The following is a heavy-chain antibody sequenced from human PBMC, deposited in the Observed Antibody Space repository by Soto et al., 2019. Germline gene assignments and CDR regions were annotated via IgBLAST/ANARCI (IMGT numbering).Heavy chain of an antibody. V-gene: IGHV1-69*13. CDR1: GGTFSSYA. CDR3: ARDRAARRPLPAYFDY. J-gene: IGHJ4*02. CDR2: IIPIFGTA. D-gene: IGHD6-6*01. Sequence: SVKVSCKASGGTFSSYAISWVRQAPGQGLEWMGGIIPIFGTANYAQKFQGRVTITADESTSTAYMELSSLRSEDTAVYYCARDRAARRPLPAYFDYWGQGTLVTVSS.